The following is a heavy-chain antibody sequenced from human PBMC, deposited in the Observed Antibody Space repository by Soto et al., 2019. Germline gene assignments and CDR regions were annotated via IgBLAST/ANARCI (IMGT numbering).Heavy chain of an antibody. CDR2: VYYSGST. Sequence: QLQLQESGPGLVKPSETLSLTCTVSGGSISSSSHYWGWIRQPPGKGLEWIGSVYYSGSTYYNPSLTSRVTISVDTSKTQFSLKLSSVTAADTAVYYCARRESYDILTGYYHFDYWGQGTLVTVSS. J-gene: IGHJ4*02. CDR3: ARRESYDILTGYYHFDY. D-gene: IGHD3-9*01. CDR1: GGSISSSSHY. V-gene: IGHV4-39*01.